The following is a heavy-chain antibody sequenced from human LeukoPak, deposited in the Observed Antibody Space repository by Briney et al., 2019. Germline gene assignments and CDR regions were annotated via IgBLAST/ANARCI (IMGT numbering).Heavy chain of an antibody. CDR3: ARYCSSASCYVPYFDY. D-gene: IGHD2-2*01. J-gene: IGHJ4*02. CDR1: GFTFSSYE. CDR2: ISSSGNII. V-gene: IGHV3-48*03. Sequence: GGSLRLSCAASGFTFSSYEMNWVRQAPGKGLEWVSYISSSGNIIYYADSVQGRFTISRDNAKNSLYLQMNSLRADDTAVYYCARYCSSASCYVPYFDYWGQGTLVTVSS.